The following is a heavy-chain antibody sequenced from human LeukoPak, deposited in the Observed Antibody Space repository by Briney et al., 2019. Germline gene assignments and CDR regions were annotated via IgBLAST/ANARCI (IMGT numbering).Heavy chain of an antibody. D-gene: IGHD6-6*01. J-gene: IGHJ6*02. Sequence: PGRSIRLSCAASGFTVSRNYMSWVRQAPGKGLEWVSVIYSGGSTYYADSVKGRFTISRDNSKNTLYLQMNSLRAEDTAVYYCARDRRIAARPGPHYYYYGMDVWGQGTTVTVSS. CDR2: IYSGGST. CDR1: GFTVSRNY. CDR3: ARDRRIAARPGPHYYYYGMDV. V-gene: IGHV3-53*01.